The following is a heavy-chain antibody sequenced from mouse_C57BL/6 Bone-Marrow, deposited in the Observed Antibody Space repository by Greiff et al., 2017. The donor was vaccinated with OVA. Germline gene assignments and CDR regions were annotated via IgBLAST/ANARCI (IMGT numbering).Heavy chain of an antibody. J-gene: IGHJ1*03. CDR2: IDPSDSET. CDR3: VYSNDGYFDV. Sequence: QVQLQQPGAELVRPGSSVKLSCKASGYTFTSYWMHWVKQRPIQGLEWIGNIDPSDSETHYNQKFKDKATLTVDKSSSTAYMQLSSLTSEYSAVYYCVYSNDGYFDVWGTGTTVTVSS. D-gene: IGHD2-12*01. CDR1: GYTFTSYW. V-gene: IGHV1-52*01.